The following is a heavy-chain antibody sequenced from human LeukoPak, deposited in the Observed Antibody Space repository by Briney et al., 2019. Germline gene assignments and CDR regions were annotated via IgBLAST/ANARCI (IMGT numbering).Heavy chain of an antibody. Sequence: GASVKVSCKASGYTFTRYYIHWVRQAPGQGLECMGWINPNSGGTNYTQKFQGRVTMTRDTSISTAYMELSRLRSDDTAVYYCARGGSGSYFSWLDPWGQGTLVTASS. V-gene: IGHV1-2*02. CDR2: INPNSGGT. J-gene: IGHJ5*02. CDR3: ARGGSGSYFSWLDP. D-gene: IGHD3-10*01. CDR1: GYTFTRYY.